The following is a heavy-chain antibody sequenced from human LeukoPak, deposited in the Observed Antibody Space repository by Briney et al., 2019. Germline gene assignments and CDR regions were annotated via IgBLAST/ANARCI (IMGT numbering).Heavy chain of an antibody. Sequence: SETLSLTCTVSGGSISSYYWSWIRQPPGKGLEWIGDIYYSGSTNYNPSLKSRVTISVDTSKNQFSLKLSSVTAADTAVYYCARGPPPSGSYSRPFDYWGQGTLVTVSS. D-gene: IGHD1-26*01. J-gene: IGHJ4*02. CDR3: ARGPPPSGSYSRPFDY. V-gene: IGHV4-59*01. CDR2: IYYSGST. CDR1: GGSISSYY.